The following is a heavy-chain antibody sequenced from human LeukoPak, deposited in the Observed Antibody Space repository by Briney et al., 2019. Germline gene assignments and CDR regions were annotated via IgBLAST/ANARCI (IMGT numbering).Heavy chain of an antibody. V-gene: IGHV3-21*01. CDR1: GFTFSDYS. CDR2: ISSSSDYI. Sequence: TGGSLRLSCPASGFTFSDYSMSWVRQAPGKGLEWVSSISSSSDYIYYADSVKGRFTISRDNARNSLYLQMNSLRAEDTAVYCCARDDYSNYGATNDYWGQGTLVTVSS. CDR3: ARDDYSNYGATNDY. D-gene: IGHD4-11*01. J-gene: IGHJ4*02.